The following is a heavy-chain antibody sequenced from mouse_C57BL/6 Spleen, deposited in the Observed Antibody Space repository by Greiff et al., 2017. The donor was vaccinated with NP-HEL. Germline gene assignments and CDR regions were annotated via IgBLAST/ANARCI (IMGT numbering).Heavy chain of an antibody. CDR2: IYPGNSDT. CDR3: TPIYDGYPFAY. D-gene: IGHD2-3*01. J-gene: IGHJ3*01. Sequence: VHVKQSGTVLARPGASVKMSCKTSGYTFTSYWMHWVKQRPGQGLEWIGAIYPGNSDTSYNQKFKGKAKLTAVTSASTAYMELSSLTNEDSAVYYCTPIYDGYPFAYWGQGTLVTVSA. CDR1: GYTFTSYW. V-gene: IGHV1-5*01.